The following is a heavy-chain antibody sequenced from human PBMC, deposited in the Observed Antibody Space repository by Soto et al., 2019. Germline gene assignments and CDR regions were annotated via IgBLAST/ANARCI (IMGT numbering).Heavy chain of an antibody. CDR3: ASIVVVPAAMVDY. Sequence: QLQLQESGPGLVKPSETLSLTCTVSGGSISSSNYYWGWIRQPPGKGLEWIGSIYYRGSTYYNPSLKSRVTISVDTSKNQFSLKLSSVTAADTAVYYCASIVVVPAAMVDYWGQGTLVTVSS. CDR2: IYYRGST. CDR1: GGSISSSNYY. D-gene: IGHD2-2*01. J-gene: IGHJ4*02. V-gene: IGHV4-39*01.